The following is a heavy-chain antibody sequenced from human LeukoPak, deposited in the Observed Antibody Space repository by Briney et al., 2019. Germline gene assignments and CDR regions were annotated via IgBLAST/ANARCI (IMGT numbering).Heavy chain of an antibody. D-gene: IGHD3-10*01. V-gene: IGHV4-39*01. CDR3: ARHQTGLLYYGSGSHTAAFNP. CDR2: FFFPGNT. Sequence: SETLSLTCTVSGGSISSTNYYWGWIRQPPGKGLEWVGSFFFPGNTFYNPSLKSRVTISVDTSKNQFSLTLSSVTAADTAVYYCARHQTGLLYYGSGSHTAAFNPWGQGTRVTVSS. J-gene: IGHJ3*01. CDR1: GGSISSTNYY.